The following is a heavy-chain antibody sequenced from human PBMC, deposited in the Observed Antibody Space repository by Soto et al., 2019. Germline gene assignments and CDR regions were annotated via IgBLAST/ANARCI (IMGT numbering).Heavy chain of an antibody. CDR2: IYYSGST. J-gene: IGHJ6*02. Sequence: TSETLSLTCTVSGGSISSGGYYWSWIRQHPGKGLEWIGYIYYSGSTYYNPSLKSRVTISVDTSKNQFSLKLSSVTAADTAVYYCARAGFGESHYYYGMDVWGQGTTVTVSS. CDR3: ARAGFGESHYYYGMDV. CDR1: GGSISSGGYY. V-gene: IGHV4-31*03. D-gene: IGHD3-10*01.